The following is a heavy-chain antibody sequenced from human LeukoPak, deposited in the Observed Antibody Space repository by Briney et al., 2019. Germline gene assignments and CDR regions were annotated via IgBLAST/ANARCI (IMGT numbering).Heavy chain of an antibody. V-gene: IGHV1-18*01. D-gene: IGHD2-15*01. CDR2: ISAYNGNT. Sequence: ASVKVSCKASGYTFTSYGISWVRQAPGQGLEWLGWISAYNGNTNYAQKLQGRVTMTTDTSTSTAYMELRSLRSDDTAVYYCARVYQGEVALDYWGQGTPVTVSS. CDR1: GYTFTSYG. J-gene: IGHJ4*02. CDR3: ARVYQGEVALDY.